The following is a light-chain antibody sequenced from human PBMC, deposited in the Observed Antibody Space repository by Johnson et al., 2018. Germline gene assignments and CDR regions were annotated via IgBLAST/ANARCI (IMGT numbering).Light chain of an antibody. CDR3: GTWDSSLSAGNV. CDR2: ENN. V-gene: IGLV1-51*02. CDR1: SSNIGNNY. Sequence: QSVLTQPPSVSAAPGQKVTISCSGSSSNIGNNYVSWYQQLPGTAPKLLIYENNKRPSGIPDRFAGSKSGPSATMGITGLQPGDEAYYYCGTWDSSLSAGNVFGTGTKVTVL. J-gene: IGLJ1*01.